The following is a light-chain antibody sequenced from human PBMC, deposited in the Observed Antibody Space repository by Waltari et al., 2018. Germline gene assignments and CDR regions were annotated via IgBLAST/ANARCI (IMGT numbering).Light chain of an antibody. CDR1: RNDLLIYNH. V-gene: IGLV2-11*01. CDR3: CSYAGSYTVV. Sequence: QSALTQPRSVSGSPGQSVTISCTGTRNDLLIYNHVSWYQQHPGKAPKPIIYDVTKRPSGVPDRFSASNSGTSAPPAVSGRQAEDEADYHCCSYAGSYTVVFGGGTKLTVL. J-gene: IGLJ2*01. CDR2: DVT.